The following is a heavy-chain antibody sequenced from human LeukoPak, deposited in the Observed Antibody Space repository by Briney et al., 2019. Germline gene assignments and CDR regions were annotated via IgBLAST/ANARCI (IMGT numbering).Heavy chain of an antibody. Sequence: SGGSLRLSRAASGFTFSSYVMHWVRQAPGKGLEWVAFIRYDGSNKYYADSVKGRFTISRDNSKNTLYLQMDSLRAEDTAVYYCARGPTNGQAFDYWGQGTLVSVSS. J-gene: IGHJ4*02. CDR1: GFTFSSYV. CDR2: IRYDGSNK. D-gene: IGHD2-8*01. CDR3: ARGPTNGQAFDY. V-gene: IGHV3-30*02.